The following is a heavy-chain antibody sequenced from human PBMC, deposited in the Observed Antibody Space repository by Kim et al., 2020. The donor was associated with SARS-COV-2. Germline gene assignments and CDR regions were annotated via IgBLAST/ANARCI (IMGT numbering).Heavy chain of an antibody. V-gene: IGHV1-69*01. CDR3: ARGDNDYGDFHFDY. Sequence: AQKFQGRVTITADESTSTAFMELSSLRSEDTAVYYCARGDNDYGDFHFDYWGQGTLVTVSS. D-gene: IGHD4-17*01. J-gene: IGHJ4*02.